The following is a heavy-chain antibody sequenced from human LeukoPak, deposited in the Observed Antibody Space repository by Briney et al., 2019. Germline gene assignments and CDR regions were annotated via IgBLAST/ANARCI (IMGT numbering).Heavy chain of an antibody. V-gene: IGHV1-46*01. D-gene: IGHD3-22*01. CDR1: GYTFTGYY. J-gene: IGHJ4*02. CDR3: ARSYRGRITMIVAPYYFDY. Sequence: ASVKVSCKASGYTFTGYYMHWVRQAPGQGLEWMGIINPSGGSTSYAQKFQGRVTMTRDMSTSTVYMELSSLRSEDTAVYYCARSYRGRITMIVAPYYFDYWGQGTLVTVSS. CDR2: INPSGGST.